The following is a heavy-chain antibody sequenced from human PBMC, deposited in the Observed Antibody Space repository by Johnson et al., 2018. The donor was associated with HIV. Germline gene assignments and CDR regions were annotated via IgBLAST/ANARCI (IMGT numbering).Heavy chain of an antibody. CDR3: AIQRSGGKGGGAFDI. D-gene: IGHD2-15*01. CDR2: ISWNSGSI. J-gene: IGHJ3*02. V-gene: IGHV3-9*01. CDR1: GFTFDDYA. Sequence: LVESGGGLVQPGRSLRLSCAASGFTFDDYAMHWVRQAPGKGLEWVSGISWNSGSIGYADSVKGRFTISRDNSKNTLYLQMNSLRAEDTAVYYCAIQRSGGKGGGAFDIWGQGTMVTVSS.